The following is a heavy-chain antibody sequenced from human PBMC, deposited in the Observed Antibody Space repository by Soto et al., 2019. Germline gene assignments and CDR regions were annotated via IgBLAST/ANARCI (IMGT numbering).Heavy chain of an antibody. CDR2: IYWDDAK. CDR3: AHRVLRTVFGLVTTTAIYFDF. V-gene: IGHV2-5*02. Sequence: QITLNESGPTQVKPRQTLTLTCTFSGFSLTTSGVGVSWIRQSPGKAPEWLALIYWDDAKRYSPSLKSRLTITTDTSKNQVVLTMADLDPADTATYYCAHRVLRTVFGLVTTTAIYFDFWGQGTPVAVSS. J-gene: IGHJ4*02. D-gene: IGHD3-3*01. CDR1: GFSLTTSGVG.